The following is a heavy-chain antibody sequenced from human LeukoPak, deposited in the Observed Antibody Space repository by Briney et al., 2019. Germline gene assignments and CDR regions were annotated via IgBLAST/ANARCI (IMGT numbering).Heavy chain of an antibody. CDR1: GGSVSSYY. Sequence: SETLSLTCTVSGGSVSSYYWNWIRQPAGKGLEWIGRIFPSASANYNPSLKSRVTVSLDKSKNQFSLKLGFVTAADTAIYFCARGIYTTGWYDAFDIWGQGTMVTVSS. J-gene: IGHJ3*02. V-gene: IGHV4-4*07. CDR3: ARGIYTTGWYDAFDI. CDR2: IFPSASA. D-gene: IGHD6-19*01.